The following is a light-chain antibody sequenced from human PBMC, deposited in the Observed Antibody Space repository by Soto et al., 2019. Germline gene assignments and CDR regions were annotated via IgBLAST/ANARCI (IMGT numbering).Light chain of an antibody. CDR3: QQRSNWPVYT. CDR2: DAS. J-gene: IGKJ2*01. CDR1: QSVSSY. V-gene: IGKV3-11*01. Sequence: EIVLTQSPATLSLSPGERATLSCRASQSVSSYLAWYQQKPGQAPRLLIYDASNRATGIPARFSGSGSGTDFTRTISSLAPEYFSVYYCQQRSNWPVYTFGQGTKLEIK.